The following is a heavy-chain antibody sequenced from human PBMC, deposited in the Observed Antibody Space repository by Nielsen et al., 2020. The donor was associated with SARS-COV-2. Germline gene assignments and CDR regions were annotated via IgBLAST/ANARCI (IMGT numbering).Heavy chain of an antibody. CDR3: ARDQGELSFDY. CDR2: INAGYGTT. V-gene: IGHV1-3*01. D-gene: IGHD1-26*01. Sequence: ASVKVSCKASGYTFSSYAMHWVRQAPGQRLEWMGWINAGYGTTKYSQKFQGRVTMTEDTSTDTAYMELSSLRSEDTAVYYCARDQGELSFDYWGQGTLVTVSS. CDR1: GYTFSSYA. J-gene: IGHJ4*02.